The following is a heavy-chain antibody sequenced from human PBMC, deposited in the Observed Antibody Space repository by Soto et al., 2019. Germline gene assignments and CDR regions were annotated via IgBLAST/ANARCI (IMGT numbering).Heavy chain of an antibody. CDR1: GFTFSSYG. Sequence: GGSLRLSCAASGFTFSSYGMHWVRQAPGKGLEWVAVIWYDGSNKYYADSVKGRFTISRDNSKNTLYLQMNSLRAEDTAVYYCARDYDSSGYKTGMDVWGQGTTVTVSS. CDR3: ARDYDSSGYKTGMDV. V-gene: IGHV3-33*01. D-gene: IGHD3-22*01. J-gene: IGHJ6*02. CDR2: IWYDGSNK.